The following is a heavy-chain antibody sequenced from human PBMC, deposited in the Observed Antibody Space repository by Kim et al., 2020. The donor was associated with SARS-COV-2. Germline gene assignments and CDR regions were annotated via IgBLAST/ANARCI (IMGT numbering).Heavy chain of an antibody. Sequence: TNYADSLKGRFTISRDNAKNSLYLQMNSLRAEDTAVYYCARDLVPRWFDPWGQGTLVTVSS. CDR3: ARDLVPRWFDP. V-gene: IGHV3-11*05. CDR2: T. J-gene: IGHJ5*02. D-gene: IGHD6-13*01.